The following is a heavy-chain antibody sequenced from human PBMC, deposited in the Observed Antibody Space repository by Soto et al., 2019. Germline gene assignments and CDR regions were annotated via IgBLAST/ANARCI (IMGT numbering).Heavy chain of an antibody. V-gene: IGHV1-3*01. J-gene: IGHJ5*02. CDR3: ARGGYSSSWYVEGWFDP. D-gene: IGHD6-13*01. CDR2: INAGNGNT. Sequence: ASVKVSCKASGYTFTSYAMHWVRQAPGQRLEWMGWINAGNGNTKCSQKFQGRVTITRDTSASTAYMELSSLRSEDTAVYYCARGGYSSSWYVEGWFDPWGQGTLVTVSS. CDR1: GYTFTSYA.